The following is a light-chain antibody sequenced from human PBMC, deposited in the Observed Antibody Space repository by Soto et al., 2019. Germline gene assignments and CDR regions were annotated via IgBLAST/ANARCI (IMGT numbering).Light chain of an antibody. CDR3: QAWDSSTAV. V-gene: IGLV3-1*01. CDR1: KLGDKY. CDR2: QDN. J-gene: IGLJ2*01. Sequence: SYELTQPPSVSVSPGQTASITCSGDKLGDKYAYWYQQKPGQSPVLVIYQDNKRPSGIPERFSGSYSGNTATLTISGTQAMDEADYYCQAWDSSTAVFGGGTKVTVL.